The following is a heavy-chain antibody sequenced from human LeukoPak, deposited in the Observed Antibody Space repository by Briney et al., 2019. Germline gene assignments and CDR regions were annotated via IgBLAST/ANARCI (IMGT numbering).Heavy chain of an antibody. D-gene: IGHD1-1*01. CDR2: IYYSGST. CDR3: ARHSGAQRYNWNENIVGAFDI. Sequence: PSETLSLTCTVSGGSISSNGYYWGWIRQPPGKGLDWIGSIYYSGSTYYNPSLKGRVTISVDTSQNQFSLKLSSVTAADTAVYYCARHSGAQRYNWNENIVGAFDIWGQGTMVTVSS. V-gene: IGHV4-39*01. J-gene: IGHJ3*02. CDR1: GGSISSNGYY.